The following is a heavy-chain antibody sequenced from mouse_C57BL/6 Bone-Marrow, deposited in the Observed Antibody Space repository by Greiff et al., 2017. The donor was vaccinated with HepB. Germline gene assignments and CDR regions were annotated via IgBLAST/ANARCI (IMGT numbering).Heavy chain of an antibody. CDR1: GYTFTSYW. CDR2: IYPSDSET. D-gene: IGHD2-1*01. V-gene: IGHV1-61*01. J-gene: IGHJ3*01. Sequence: QVQLQQPGAELVRPGSSVKLSCKASGYTFTSYWLDWVKQRPGQGLEWIGNIYPSDSETHYNQKFKDKATLTVDKSSSTSYMQLSSLTSEDSAVYYCARDGNSFAYWGQGTLVTVSA. CDR3: ARDGNSFAY.